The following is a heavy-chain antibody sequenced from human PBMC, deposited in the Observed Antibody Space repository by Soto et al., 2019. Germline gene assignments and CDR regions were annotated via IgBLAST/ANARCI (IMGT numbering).Heavy chain of an antibody. D-gene: IGHD4-17*01. CDR3: ARERDTVTTTPGVFDY. CDR2: ISSSSSYI. J-gene: IGHJ4*02. Sequence: GGSLRLSCAASGFTFSSYSMNWVRQAPGKGLEWVSSISSSSSYIYYADSVKGRFTISRDNAKNSLYLQMNSLRAEDTAVYYCARERDTVTTTPGVFDYWGQGTLVTVSS. CDR1: GFTFSSYS. V-gene: IGHV3-21*01.